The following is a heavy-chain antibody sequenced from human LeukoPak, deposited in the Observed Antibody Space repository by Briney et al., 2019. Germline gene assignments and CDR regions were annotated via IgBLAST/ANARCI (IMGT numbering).Heavy chain of an antibody. V-gene: IGHV4-61*02. Sequence: KPSQTLSLTCTVSGGSISSGNYYWSWIRQPAGKGLEWSGRIYTSGSTNYNSSLKSRVTMSVDTSKNQFSLKLSSVTAADTAVCYCARGPPGDNWFDPWGQGTPVTVSS. J-gene: IGHJ5*02. D-gene: IGHD4-17*01. CDR2: IYTSGST. CDR1: GGSISSGNYY. CDR3: ARGPPGDNWFDP.